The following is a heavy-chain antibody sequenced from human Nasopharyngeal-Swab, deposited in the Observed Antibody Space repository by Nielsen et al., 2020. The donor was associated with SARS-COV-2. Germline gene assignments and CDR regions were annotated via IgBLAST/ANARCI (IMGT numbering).Heavy chain of an antibody. CDR3: AADKGEWELLNYYYGMDV. CDR2: IVVGSGNT. D-gene: IGHD1-26*01. CDR1: GFTFTSSA. J-gene: IGHJ6*02. V-gene: IGHV1-58*01. Sequence: SVKVSCKASGFTFTSSAVQWVRQARGQRLEWIGWIVVGSGNTNYAQKFQERVTITRDMSTSTAYMELSSLRSEDTAVYYCAADKGEWELLNYYYGMDVWGQGTTVTVSS.